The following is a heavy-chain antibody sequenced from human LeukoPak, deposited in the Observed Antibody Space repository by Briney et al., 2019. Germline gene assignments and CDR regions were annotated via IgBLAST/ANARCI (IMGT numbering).Heavy chain of an antibody. D-gene: IGHD3-10*01. V-gene: IGHV1-18*01. CDR2: ISAYNGNT. CDR1: GYTFTSYG. CDR3: ASAAGNYYGNAFDI. Sequence: VASVKVSCKASGYTFTSYGISWVRQAPGQGLEWMGWISAYNGNTNYTQKLQGRVTMTTDTSTSTAYMELRSLRSDDTAVYYCASAAGNYYGNAFDIWGQGTMVTVSS. J-gene: IGHJ3*02.